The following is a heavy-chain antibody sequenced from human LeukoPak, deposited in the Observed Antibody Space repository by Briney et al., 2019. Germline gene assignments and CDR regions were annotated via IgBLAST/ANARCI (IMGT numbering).Heavy chain of an antibody. J-gene: IGHJ4*02. CDR1: GFTFDDYA. CDR3: AEARGWGGYNAFDH. V-gene: IGHV3-9*01. CDR2: ISLNSGSL. D-gene: IGHD5-24*01. Sequence: QAGGSLRLSCAASGFTFDDYAMHWVRQAPGKGLEWVSGISLNSGSLGYADSVKGRFTISRDNVKKSLYLQMNSLRAEDTALYYCAEARGWGGYNAFDHWGQGTLVTVSS.